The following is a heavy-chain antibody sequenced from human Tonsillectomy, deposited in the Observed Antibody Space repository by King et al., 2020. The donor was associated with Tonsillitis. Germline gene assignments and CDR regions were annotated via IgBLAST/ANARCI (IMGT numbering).Heavy chain of an antibody. CDR3: AKDSPNYCSGGSCYSWGYSCDY. J-gene: IGHJ4*02. D-gene: IGHD2-15*01. CDR2: ISWNGGSI. Sequence: QLVQSGGGLVQPGRSLRLSCVASGFPFDEYAMHWVRQAPGKGLEWVSGISWNGGSIGYADSVRGRFTISRDNAKKSLYLHMNSLRAEDTALYYCAKDSPNYCSGGSCYSWGYSCDYWGQGAPVTVSS. V-gene: IGHV3-9*01. CDR1: GFPFDEYA.